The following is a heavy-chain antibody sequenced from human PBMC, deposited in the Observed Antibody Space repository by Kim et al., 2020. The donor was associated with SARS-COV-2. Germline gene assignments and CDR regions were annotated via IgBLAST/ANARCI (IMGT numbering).Heavy chain of an antibody. D-gene: IGHD3-10*01. CDR3: ARDGSGRYNNSLLVNLFDP. Sequence: GGSLRLSCAASGFTFSSYSMNWVRQAPGKGLEWVSYIRSSSSNINYADSVKGRFTISRDNAKNSLYLQMNSLRDEDTAVYYCARDGSGRYNNSLLVNLFDPWGQGSLVAVSA. CDR2: IRSSSSNI. J-gene: IGHJ5*02. V-gene: IGHV3-48*02. CDR1: GFTFSSYS.